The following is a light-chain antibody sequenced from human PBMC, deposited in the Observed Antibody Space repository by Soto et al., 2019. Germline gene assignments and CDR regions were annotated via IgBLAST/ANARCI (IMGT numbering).Light chain of an antibody. V-gene: IGLV1-40*01. CDR3: QSYDSSLSGVV. CDR2: GNS. CDR1: SPNIGAGYD. J-gene: IGLJ2*01. Sequence: QSVLTQPPSVSGAPGQRVTISCTGSSPNIGAGYDVHWYQQLPGTAPKLLIYGNSNRPSGVPDRFSGSKSGTSASLAITGLQAEDVADYYCQSYDSSLSGVVFGGGTKLTVL.